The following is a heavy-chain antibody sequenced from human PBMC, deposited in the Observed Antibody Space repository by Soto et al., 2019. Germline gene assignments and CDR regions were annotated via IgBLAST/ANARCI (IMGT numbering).Heavy chain of an antibody. D-gene: IGHD6-19*01. CDR2: IVVGSGNT. CDR3: AVYSNGWYADPHPL. Sequence: SVKVSCKASGFTFTSSAMQWVRQARGQRLEWIGWIVVGSGNTNYAQKFQERVTITRDMSTSTAYMELSSLRSEDTAVYYFAVYSNGWYADPHPLWGQGTLVTVSS. J-gene: IGHJ4*02. V-gene: IGHV1-58*02. CDR1: GFTFTSSA.